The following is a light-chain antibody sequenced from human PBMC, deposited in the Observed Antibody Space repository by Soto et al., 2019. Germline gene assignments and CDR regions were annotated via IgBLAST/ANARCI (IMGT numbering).Light chain of an antibody. J-gene: IGLJ2*01. V-gene: IGLV1-44*01. CDR3: AAWDDSLNVVV. CDR2: NNN. Sequence: QSVLTQPPSASGTPGQRVTISCSGSRSNIGSNAVNWYQQFPGTAPKLLIYNNNQRPSGVPDRFSGSKSGTAASLAISGLRSEDEADYYCAAWDDSLNVVVFGGGTKLTVL. CDR1: RSNIGSNA.